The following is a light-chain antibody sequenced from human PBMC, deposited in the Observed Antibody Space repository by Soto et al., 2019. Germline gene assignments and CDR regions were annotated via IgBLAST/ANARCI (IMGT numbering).Light chain of an antibody. CDR1: QSVSNNY. CDR3: QQYTRARYI. Sequence: EIVLTQSPGTLSLSPGERATLSCRASQSVSNNYLAWYQQKPGQAPRLLIYGASNRATGIPDRFSGSGSGTDFTLTISRLEPEDFAVYYCQQYTRARYIFGQGTKVDIK. V-gene: IGKV3-20*01. J-gene: IGKJ2*01. CDR2: GAS.